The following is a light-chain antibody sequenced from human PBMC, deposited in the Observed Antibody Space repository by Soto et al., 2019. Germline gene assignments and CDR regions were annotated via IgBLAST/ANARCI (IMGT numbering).Light chain of an antibody. V-gene: IGKV1-9*01. Sequence: IQLPHSPSSLSASVGEGITITSRASQGISNYLTWYQQNPGKAPKLLIYKASTLKSGVPSRFSGSVSGTEFTLTISSLQPDDFATYFCQQNYSPTPITFGQGTRLE. CDR3: QQNYSPTPIT. CDR2: KAS. J-gene: IGKJ5*01. CDR1: QGISNY.